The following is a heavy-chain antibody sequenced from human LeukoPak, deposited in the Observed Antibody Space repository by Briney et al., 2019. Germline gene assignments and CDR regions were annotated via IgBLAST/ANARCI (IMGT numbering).Heavy chain of an antibody. D-gene: IGHD5-12*01. CDR2: MNPNSGNT. CDR3: ARSIVATFYSYYYGMDV. Sequence: GASVKVSCKASGYTFTSYDINWVPQATGQGLEWMGWMNPNSGNTGYAQKFQGRVTMTRNTSISTAYMELSSLRSEDTSVYYCARSIVATFYSYYYGMDVWGQGTTVTVSS. V-gene: IGHV1-8*01. J-gene: IGHJ6*02. CDR1: GYTFTSYD.